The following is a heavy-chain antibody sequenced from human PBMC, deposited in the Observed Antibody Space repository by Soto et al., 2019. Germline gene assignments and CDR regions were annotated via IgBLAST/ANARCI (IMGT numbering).Heavy chain of an antibody. D-gene: IGHD3-22*01. J-gene: IGHJ3*02. CDR1: GYTFTSYS. CDR2: INAGNGNT. CDR3: ARDADRIVGDAFDI. Sequence: APVKVACKASGYTFTSYSMQWVRQAPGQRLEWMGWINAGNGNTKYSQKFQGRVTITRDTSASTAYMELSSLRSEDTAVYYCARDADRIVGDAFDIWGQGTMVTVSS. V-gene: IGHV1-3*01.